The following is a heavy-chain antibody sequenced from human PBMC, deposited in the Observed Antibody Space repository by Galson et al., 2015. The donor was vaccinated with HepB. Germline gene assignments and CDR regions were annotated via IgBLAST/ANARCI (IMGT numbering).Heavy chain of an antibody. Sequence: SLRLSCAASGFTFSDYYMSWIRQAPGKGLEWVSYISSSSSYTNYADSVKGRFTISRDNAKNSLYLQMNSLRAEDTAVYYCASTIVGATSGWFDPWGQGTLVTVSS. CDR3: ASTIVGATSGWFDP. CDR1: GFTFSDYY. J-gene: IGHJ5*02. CDR2: ISSSSSYT. D-gene: IGHD1-26*01. V-gene: IGHV3-11*03.